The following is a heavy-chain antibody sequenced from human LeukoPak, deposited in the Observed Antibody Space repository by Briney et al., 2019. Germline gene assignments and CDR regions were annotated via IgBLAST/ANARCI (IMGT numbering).Heavy chain of an antibody. V-gene: IGHV3-23*01. CDR2: ISGSGGGT. CDR3: AKEVDTYYYDSSGYFDY. J-gene: IGHJ4*02. Sequence: GGSLRLSCAASGFTFSSYAMSWVRQASGKGLEWVSAISGSGGGTYYADSVKGRFTISRDNSKNTLYLQMNSLGAEDTAVYYCAKEVDTYYYDSSGYFDYWGQGTLVTVSS. D-gene: IGHD3-22*01. CDR1: GFTFSSYA.